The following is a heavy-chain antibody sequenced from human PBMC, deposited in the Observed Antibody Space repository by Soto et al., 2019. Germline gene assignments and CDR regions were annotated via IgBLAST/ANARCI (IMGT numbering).Heavy chain of an antibody. V-gene: IGHV4-59*08. D-gene: IGHD6-13*01. CDR1: GGSISSYY. CDR3: ARRYSSSSDY. CDR2: IFYSGST. J-gene: IGHJ4*02. Sequence: VQLQESGPGLVKPSETLSLTCTVSGGSISSYYWSWIRQPPGKGLEWIGYIFYSGSTHYNPSLKSRVPISADTSKKQFSRKLSSVTAADTAVYYCARRYSSSSDYWGQGTLFTFSA.